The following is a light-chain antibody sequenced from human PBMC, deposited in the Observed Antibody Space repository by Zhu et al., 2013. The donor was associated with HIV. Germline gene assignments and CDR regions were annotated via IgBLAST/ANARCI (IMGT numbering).Light chain of an antibody. CDR3: QHVNENAA. CDR2: AAS. V-gene: IGKV1-5*01. Sequence: DIQMTQSPSTLSASVGDRVTITCRASQSISSWLAWYQQKLGKAPQLLIYAASTLHSGVPSRFSGSGSGTEFTLTISSLQSEDFATYYCQHVNENAAFGPGTKVDV. CDR1: QSISSW. J-gene: IGKJ3*01.